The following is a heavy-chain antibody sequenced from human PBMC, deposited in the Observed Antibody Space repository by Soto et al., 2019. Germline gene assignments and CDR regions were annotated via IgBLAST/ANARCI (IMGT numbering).Heavy chain of an antibody. Sequence: SETLSLTCTVSGGSISSGGSYWNWIRQRPGKGLEWIGYIYHSGSFYYTPSLKGRAIISADTSKNQFALKLSSVTAADTAMYYCAVYDSSGYYYGPFDYWGQGTLVTVSS. D-gene: IGHD3-22*01. V-gene: IGHV4-31*03. J-gene: IGHJ4*02. CDR1: GGSISSGGSY. CDR3: AVYDSSGYYYGPFDY. CDR2: IYHSGSF.